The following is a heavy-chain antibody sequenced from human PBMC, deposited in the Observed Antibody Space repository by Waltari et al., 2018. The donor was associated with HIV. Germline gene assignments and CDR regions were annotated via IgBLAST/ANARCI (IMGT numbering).Heavy chain of an antibody. D-gene: IGHD3-10*01. CDR1: GFKFSSYG. CDR3: AKATGRRSGPYDT. CDR2: IEYAGSET. Sequence: QVQLVESGGGIVRPGRSLRLSCVASGFKFSSYGMHWVRQVPGKGPEWGAVIEYAGSETYYADAVRGRFTISRDNAKNTLSQHMDRLTLDDTALYYWAKATGRRSGPYDTWGQGTLVTVSS. J-gene: IGHJ5*02. V-gene: IGHV3-30*18.